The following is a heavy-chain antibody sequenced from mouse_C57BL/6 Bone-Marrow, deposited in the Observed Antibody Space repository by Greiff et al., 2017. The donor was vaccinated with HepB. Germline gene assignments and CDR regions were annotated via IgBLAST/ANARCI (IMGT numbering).Heavy chain of an antibody. CDR1: GFTFSSYA. J-gene: IGHJ4*01. CDR3: ADTVPLMDY. Sequence: EVHLVESGGGLVKPGGSLKLSCAASGFTFSSYAMSWVRQTPEKRLEWVATISDGGSYTYYPDNVKGRFTISRDNAKNNLYLQMSHLKSEDTAMYYCADTVPLMDYWGQGTSVTVSS. V-gene: IGHV5-4*01. D-gene: IGHD1-1*01. CDR2: ISDGGSYT.